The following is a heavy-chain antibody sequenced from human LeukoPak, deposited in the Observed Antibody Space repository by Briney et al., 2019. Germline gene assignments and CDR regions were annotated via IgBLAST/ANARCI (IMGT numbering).Heavy chain of an antibody. V-gene: IGHV1-46*01. CDR1: GYAFTSYY. Sequence: ASVKVSCKASGYAFTSYYMHWVRQAPGQGLEWMGIINPSGGSTSYAQKFQGRVNMTRDKSTSTVYMELSSLRSEDTAVYYCARVGSGDYFDYWGQGTLVTVSS. CDR2: INPSGGST. D-gene: IGHD6-19*01. J-gene: IGHJ4*02. CDR3: ARVGSGDYFDY.